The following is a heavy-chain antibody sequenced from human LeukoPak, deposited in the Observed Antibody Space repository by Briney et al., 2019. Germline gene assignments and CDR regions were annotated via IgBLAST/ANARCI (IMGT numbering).Heavy chain of an antibody. CDR2: ISYDGSNK. Sequence: GGSLRLSCAASGFTFSSYAMHWVRQAPGKGLEWVAVISYDGSNKYYADSVKGRFTISRDNSKNTLYLQMNSLRAEDTAVYYCARGHDFCDYWGQGTLVTVSS. CDR3: ARGHDFCDY. J-gene: IGHJ4*02. D-gene: IGHD3-3*01. V-gene: IGHV3-30-3*01. CDR1: GFTFSSYA.